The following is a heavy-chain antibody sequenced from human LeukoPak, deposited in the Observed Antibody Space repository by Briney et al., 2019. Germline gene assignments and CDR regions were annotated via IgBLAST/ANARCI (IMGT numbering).Heavy chain of an antibody. J-gene: IGHJ4*02. CDR2: MNPNSGDT. D-gene: IGHD3-22*01. CDR1: GYTFTTCD. V-gene: IGHV1-8*01. Sequence: ASVKVSCKASGYTFTTCDITWVRQATGQGLEWMGWMNPNSGDTAYAQKFQGRVAMTRDTSISTAYMELSSLRSEDTAVYYCARGLGDYYDTSGYYYAVPAHWGQGTLVTVSS. CDR3: ARGLGDYYDTSGYYYAVPAH.